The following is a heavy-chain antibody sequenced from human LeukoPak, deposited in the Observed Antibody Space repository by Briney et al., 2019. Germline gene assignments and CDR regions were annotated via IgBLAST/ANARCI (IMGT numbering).Heavy chain of an antibody. Sequence: ASVKVSRKASGYTFTSYDINWVRQVTGQGLEWMGWMNPNSGNTGYAQKFQGRVTMTRNTSISTAYMELSSLRSEDTAVYYCARVDYYDSSGQDYWGQGTLVTVSS. CDR3: ARVDYYDSSGQDY. J-gene: IGHJ4*02. CDR1: GYTFTSYD. CDR2: MNPNSGNT. V-gene: IGHV1-8*01. D-gene: IGHD3-22*01.